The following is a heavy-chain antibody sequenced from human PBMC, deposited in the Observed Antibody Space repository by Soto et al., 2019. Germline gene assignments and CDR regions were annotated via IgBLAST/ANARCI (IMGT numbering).Heavy chain of an antibody. Sequence: EVQLLESGGDLVQPGGSLRLSCAASGFTFSNFGMRWARQAPGKGLEWVSTITNNGDGTFYANSVKGRFTISRDNSKNTLYLQMNSLRAEDTATYYCARDFGSGWAFDYWGRGTLVTVSS. J-gene: IGHJ4*02. CDR3: ARDFGSGWAFDY. D-gene: IGHD6-25*01. CDR1: GFTFSNFG. CDR2: ITNNGDGT. V-gene: IGHV3-23*01.